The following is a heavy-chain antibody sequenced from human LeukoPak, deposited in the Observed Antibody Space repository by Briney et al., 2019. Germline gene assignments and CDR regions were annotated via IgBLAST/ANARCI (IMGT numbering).Heavy chain of an antibody. CDR2: ISYSGST. V-gene: IGHV4-30-4*01. D-gene: IGHD3-9*01. J-gene: IGHJ4*02. CDR1: GGTINSADYY. CDR3: ASERLYCHVFTGYSHSYIDA. Sequence: SQTLSLTCTVSGGTINSADYYWSWIRQPPGKGLEWIGYISYSGSTYYNPFLESRVSISVDTSKIQFSLQLTHVTAPDTAVYYCASERLYCHVFTGYSHSYIDAWGQGTLAIVSS.